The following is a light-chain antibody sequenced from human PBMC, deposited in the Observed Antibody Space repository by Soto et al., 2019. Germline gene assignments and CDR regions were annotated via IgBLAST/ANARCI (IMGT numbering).Light chain of an antibody. Sequence: QSVLTQPPSVSGAPGQRVTISCTGTNSNIGSDYGVHWYQQFPGTAPQLLIYGNSNRPSGVPDRFSGSKSGTSGSRAITGLPAEDEADYCCQSYDRSLRACVFGTGTKVTVL. J-gene: IGLJ1*01. V-gene: IGLV1-40*01. CDR2: GNS. CDR3: QSYDRSLRACV. CDR1: NSNIGSDYG.